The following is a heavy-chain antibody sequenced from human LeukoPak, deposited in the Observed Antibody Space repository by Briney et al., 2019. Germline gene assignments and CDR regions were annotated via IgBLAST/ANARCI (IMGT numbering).Heavy chain of an antibody. Sequence: GGSLRLSCAASGFTFDDYAMHWVRQAPGKGLEWVSLISWDGGSTYYADSVKGRFTISRDNSKNSLYLQMNSLRAEDTALYYCAKASQGVVQNPDFDYWGQGTLVTVSS. CDR1: GFTFDDYA. V-gene: IGHV3-43D*04. D-gene: IGHD3-3*01. CDR2: ISWDGGST. J-gene: IGHJ4*02. CDR3: AKASQGVVQNPDFDY.